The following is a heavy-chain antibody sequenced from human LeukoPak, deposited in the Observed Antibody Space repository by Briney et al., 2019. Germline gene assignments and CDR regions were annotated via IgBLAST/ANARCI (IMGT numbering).Heavy chain of an antibody. D-gene: IGHD3-22*01. J-gene: IGHJ3*02. Sequence: GGSLRLSCSASGFTFSSYEMNWVRQAPGKGLEWVSAITGNTISTYYADSVKGRSTISRDNSKNTLFLQMNSLRVEDTAVYYCARIRSGYYPLSNAFDIWGQGTMVTVSS. V-gene: IGHV3-23*01. CDR2: ITGNTIST. CDR1: GFTFSSYE. CDR3: ARIRSGYYPLSNAFDI.